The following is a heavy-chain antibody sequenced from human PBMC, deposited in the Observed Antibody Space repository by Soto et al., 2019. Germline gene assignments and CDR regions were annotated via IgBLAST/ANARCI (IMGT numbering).Heavy chain of an antibody. V-gene: IGHV1-69*06. D-gene: IGHD5-18*01. CDR2: IIPLFGTA. CDR1: GGTFSSYA. J-gene: IGHJ6*02. Sequence: SVKVSCKASGGTFSSYAISWVRQAPGQGLEWMGGIIPLFGTANYAQKFQGRVTITADKSTSTAYMELSSLRSEDTAVYYCARRGVTAMDFYYSYYGMDVWGQGTTVTVSS. CDR3: ARRGVTAMDFYYSYYGMDV.